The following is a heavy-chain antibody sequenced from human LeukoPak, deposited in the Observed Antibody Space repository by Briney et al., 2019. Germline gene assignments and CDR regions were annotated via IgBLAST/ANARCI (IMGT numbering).Heavy chain of an antibody. CDR1: GYTFTGYY. V-gene: IGHV1-2*06. Sequence: ASVKVSCKASGYTFTGYYVHWVRQAPGQGLEWMGRITPNSGDTSYSQKFQGRVTVTRDTSISTAYMELSSLKSDDTAVYYCAAEAVVIPNAFDLWGQGTMVTVSS. CDR2: ITPNSGDT. D-gene: IGHD3-22*01. J-gene: IGHJ3*01. CDR3: AAEAVVIPNAFDL.